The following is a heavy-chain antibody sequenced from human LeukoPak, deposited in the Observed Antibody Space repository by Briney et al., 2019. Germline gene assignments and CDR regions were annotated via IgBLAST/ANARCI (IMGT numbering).Heavy chain of an antibody. CDR2: IIPIFGTA. V-gene: IGHV1-69*05. CDR1: GGTFSSYA. Sequence: SVKVSCKASGGTFSSYAISWVRQAPGQGLEWMGRIIPIFGTANYAQKFQSRVTITTDESTSTAYMELSSLRSEDTAVYYCARDHNSIAVAGTGNYYFDYWGQGTLVTVSS. J-gene: IGHJ4*02. D-gene: IGHD6-19*01. CDR3: ARDHNSIAVAGTGNYYFDY.